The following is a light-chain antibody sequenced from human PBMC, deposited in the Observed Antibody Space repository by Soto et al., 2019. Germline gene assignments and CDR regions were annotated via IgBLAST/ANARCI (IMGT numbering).Light chain of an antibody. V-gene: IGKV1-6*01. J-gene: IGKJ4*01. CDR3: LQDYNYPLT. Sequence: THSPSSLSASTGDRVTITCRASQGISSYLAWYQQKPGKAPKLLIYAASSLQSGVPSRFSGSGSGTDFTLTISSLQPEDFATYYCLQDYNYPLTFGGGTKVDIK. CDR2: AAS. CDR1: QGISSY.